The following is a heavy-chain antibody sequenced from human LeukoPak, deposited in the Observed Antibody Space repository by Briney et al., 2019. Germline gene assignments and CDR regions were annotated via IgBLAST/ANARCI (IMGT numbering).Heavy chain of an antibody. Sequence: GGSLRLSCAASGSTFSSYAMRWVRQAPGKGLEWVANIQQNGIEKYSVEGRFTISRDNVNSLLYLRINSLRADDTAMYYCARDRDGKDLWGQGTLVTVSS. J-gene: IGHJ5*02. D-gene: IGHD1-1*01. CDR1: GSTFSSYA. CDR3: ARDRDGKDL. CDR2: IQQNGIEK. V-gene: IGHV3-7*03.